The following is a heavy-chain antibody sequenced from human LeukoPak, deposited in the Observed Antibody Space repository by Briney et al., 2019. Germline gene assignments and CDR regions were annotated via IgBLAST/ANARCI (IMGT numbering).Heavy chain of an antibody. Sequence: PGGSLRLSCAGSGFTFSSYSMNWVRQAPGKGLEWVSSISSSSSYIYYADSVKGRFTISRDNAKNSLYLQMNSLRAEDTAVYYCARSAIVGADADWFDPWGQGTLVTVSS. CDR2: ISSSSSYI. D-gene: IGHD1-26*01. J-gene: IGHJ5*02. CDR3: ARSAIVGADADWFDP. V-gene: IGHV3-21*01. CDR1: GFTFSSYS.